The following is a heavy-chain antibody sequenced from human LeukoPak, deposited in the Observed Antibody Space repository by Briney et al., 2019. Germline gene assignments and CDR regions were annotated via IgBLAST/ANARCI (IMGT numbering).Heavy chain of an antibody. CDR1: GFTFSSYS. J-gene: IGHJ4*02. CDR2: ISSSSSYI. CDR3: AREGGRGYYDSSGYLDY. V-gene: IGHV3-21*01. D-gene: IGHD3-22*01. Sequence: GGSLTLSCAASGFTFSSYSMNWVRQAPGKGLEWVSSISSSSSYIYYADSVKGRFTISRDNAKNSLYLQMNSLRAEDTAVYYCAREGGRGYYDSSGYLDYWGQGTLVTVSS.